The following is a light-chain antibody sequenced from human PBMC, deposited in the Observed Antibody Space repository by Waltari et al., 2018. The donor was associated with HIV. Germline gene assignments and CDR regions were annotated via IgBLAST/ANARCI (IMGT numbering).Light chain of an antibody. CDR1: QSITTK. J-gene: IGKJ1*01. Sequence: EIVMTQSPATLSVSPGERVTLSCRASQSITTKLAWYQQTPGQAPRLLIYGASTRAPGIPERFSGSGSGTEFTLTISSLQSEDFAIYYCQQYNNWPPWTFGQGTKVEI. CDR3: QQYNNWPPWT. V-gene: IGKV3-15*01. CDR2: GAS.